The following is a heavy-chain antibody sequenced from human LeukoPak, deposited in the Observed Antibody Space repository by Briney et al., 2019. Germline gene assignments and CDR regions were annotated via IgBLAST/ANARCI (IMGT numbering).Heavy chain of an antibody. Sequence: GRSLRLSCAASGFTFSSYAMHWVSQAPGKELEWVAVISYDGSNKYYADSVKGRFTISRDNSKNTLYLQMNSLRAEDTAVYYCARGIAAHTPWFDPWGQGTLVTVSS. CDR3: ARGIAAHTPWFDP. V-gene: IGHV3-30-3*01. J-gene: IGHJ5*02. CDR2: ISYDGSNK. D-gene: IGHD6-6*01. CDR1: GFTFSSYA.